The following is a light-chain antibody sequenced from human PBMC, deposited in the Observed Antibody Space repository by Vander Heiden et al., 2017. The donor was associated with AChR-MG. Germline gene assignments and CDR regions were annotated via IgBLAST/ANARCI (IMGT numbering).Light chain of an antibody. Sequence: QSALTQPASVSGAPGQASTISCTGTSSYVGGYNYVSWYQQHPGKAPKLMIYDVSKRPSGVSNRFSGSKSGNTASLTISGLQAEDEADYYCSSYTSSSTLVVFGGGTKLTVL. J-gene: IGLJ2*01. CDR1: SSYVGGYNY. CDR2: DVS. CDR3: SSYTSSSTLVV. V-gene: IGLV2-14*01.